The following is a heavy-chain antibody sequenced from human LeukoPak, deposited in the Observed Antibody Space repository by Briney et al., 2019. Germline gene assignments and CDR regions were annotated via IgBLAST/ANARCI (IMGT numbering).Heavy chain of an antibody. CDR2: IYSGGST. Sequence: GGSLRLSCAASGFTVSSNYMSWVRQAPGKGLEWVSVIYSGGSTYYAGSVKGRFTISRDNSKNTLYLQMNSLRTEDTAVYYCASAGLRYFDWPGYPSDYWGQGTLVTVSS. CDR1: GFTVSSNY. D-gene: IGHD3-9*01. V-gene: IGHV3-66*01. J-gene: IGHJ4*02. CDR3: ASAGLRYFDWPGYPSDY.